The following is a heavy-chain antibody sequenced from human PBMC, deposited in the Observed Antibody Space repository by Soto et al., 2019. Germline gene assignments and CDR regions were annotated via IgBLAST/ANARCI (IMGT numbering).Heavy chain of an antibody. J-gene: IGHJ6*02. V-gene: IGHV1-69*13. CDR1: GGTFSSYA. CDR3: ARGLEPRYYYYYYGMDV. Sequence: ASVKVSCKASGGTFSSYAISWVRQAPGQGLEWMGGIIPIFGTANYAQKFQGRVTITADESTSTAYMELSSLRSEDTAVYYCARGLEPRYYYYYYGMDVWGQGTTVTVSS. CDR2: IIPIFGTA.